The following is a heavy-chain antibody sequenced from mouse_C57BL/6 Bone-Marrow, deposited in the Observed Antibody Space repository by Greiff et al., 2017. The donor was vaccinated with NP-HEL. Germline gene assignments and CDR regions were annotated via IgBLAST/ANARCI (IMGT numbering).Heavy chain of an antibody. V-gene: IGHV1-82*01. CDR2: IYPGDGDT. J-gene: IGHJ1*03. CDR3: ASDYYGNYRYFDV. Sequence: QVQLQQSGPELVKPGASVKISCKASGYAFSSSWMNWVKQRPGKGLEWIGRIYPGDGDTNYNGKFKGKATLTADKSSSTAYMQLSSLTSEDSAVYFCASDYYGNYRYFDVWGTGTTVTVSS. D-gene: IGHD2-1*01. CDR1: GYAFSSSW.